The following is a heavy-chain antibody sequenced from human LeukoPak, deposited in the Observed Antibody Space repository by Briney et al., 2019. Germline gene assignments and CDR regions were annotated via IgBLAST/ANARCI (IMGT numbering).Heavy chain of an antibody. V-gene: IGHV3-23*01. CDR3: AKGYTSDSTMIVVDATPFDY. CDR2: ISGSGGST. D-gene: IGHD3-22*01. Sequence: GGSLRLSCAASGFTFSSYAMSWVRQAPGKGLEWVSAISGSGGSTYFADSVKGRFTISRDNSKNTLYLQMNSLRAEDTAVYYCAKGYTSDSTMIVVDATPFDYWGQGTLVTVSS. J-gene: IGHJ4*02. CDR1: GFTFSSYA.